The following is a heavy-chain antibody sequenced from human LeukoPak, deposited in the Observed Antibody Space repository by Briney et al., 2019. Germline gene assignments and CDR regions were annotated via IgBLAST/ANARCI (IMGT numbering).Heavy chain of an antibody. Sequence: GASVKVSCKASGGTFSSYAISWVRQAPGQGLEWMGRIIPIFGTANYAQKFQGRVTITTDESTSTAYMELSSLRSEDTAAYYCATGYSSSWADYWGQGTLVTVSS. CDR2: IIPIFGTA. CDR1: GGTFSSYA. D-gene: IGHD6-13*01. J-gene: IGHJ4*02. V-gene: IGHV1-69*05. CDR3: ATGYSSSWADY.